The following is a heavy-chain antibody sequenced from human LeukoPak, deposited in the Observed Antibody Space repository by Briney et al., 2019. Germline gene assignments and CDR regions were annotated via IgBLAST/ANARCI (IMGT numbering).Heavy chain of an antibody. CDR2: ISVYNGDT. J-gene: IGHJ4*02. CDR1: GYTFTNYG. Sequence: ASVKVSCKASGYTFTNYGISWLRQAPGQGLEWMGWISVYNGDTYFAQMFQGRVTMTTDTSTSTAYMELRSLRSDDTAVYYCAIDTRAIRPWFLDYWGQGTLITVSS. D-gene: IGHD3-10*01. V-gene: IGHV1-18*01. CDR3: AIDTRAIRPWFLDY.